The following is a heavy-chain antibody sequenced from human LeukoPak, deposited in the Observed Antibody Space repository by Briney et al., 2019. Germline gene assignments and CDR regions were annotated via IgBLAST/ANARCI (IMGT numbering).Heavy chain of an antibody. J-gene: IGHJ3*02. CDR2: ISSSSSTL. V-gene: IGHV3-48*04. CDR1: GFTFSSYS. D-gene: IGHD6-25*01. CDR3: ARVFSPRGYAFDI. Sequence: GGSLRLSCAASGFTFSSYSMNWVRQAPGKGLEWVSYISSSSSTLYYADSVKGRFTISRDNAKNSLYLQMNSLRAEDTAVYYCARVFSPRGYAFDIWGQGTMVTVSS.